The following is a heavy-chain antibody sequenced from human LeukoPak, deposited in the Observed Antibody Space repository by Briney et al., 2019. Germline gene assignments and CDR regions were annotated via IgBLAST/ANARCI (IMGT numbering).Heavy chain of an antibody. CDR3: ARLDYYDSSGYLDYYYYYGMDV. J-gene: IGHJ6*02. V-gene: IGHV5-51*01. D-gene: IGHD3-22*01. Sequence: GESLKISCKGSGYSFTSYWIGWVRQMPGKGLEWMGIIYPGDSDTRYSPSFQGQVTISADKSISTAYLQWSSLKAPDTAMYYCARLDYYDSSGYLDYYYYYGMDVWGQGTTVTVSS. CDR1: GYSFTSYW. CDR2: IYPGDSDT.